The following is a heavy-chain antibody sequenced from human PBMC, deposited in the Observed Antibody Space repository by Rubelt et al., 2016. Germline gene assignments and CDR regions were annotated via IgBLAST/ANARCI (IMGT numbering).Heavy chain of an antibody. D-gene: IGHD3-16*01. J-gene: IGHJ5*02. CDR1: GGSISSSSYY. Sequence: QLQLQESGPGLVKPSETLSLTCTVSGGSISSSSYYWGWIRQPPGKGLECIGEINHSGSTNYNPSLKSRGTRSVDTSKNQFSLKLSSVTAADTAVYYCARWGENWFDPWGQGTLVTVSS. V-gene: IGHV4-39*07. CDR3: ARWGENWFDP. CDR2: INHSGST.